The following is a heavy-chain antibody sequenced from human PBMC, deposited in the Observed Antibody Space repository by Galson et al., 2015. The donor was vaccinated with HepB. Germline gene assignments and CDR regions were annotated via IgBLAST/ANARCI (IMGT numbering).Heavy chain of an antibody. CDR2: INRSGNI. CDR1: GGSFSGYY. J-gene: IGHJ6*03. V-gene: IGHV4-34*01. D-gene: IGHD3-10*01. CDR3: ARADRGVIIVHHYYYMDV. Sequence: ETLSLTCAVYGGSFSGYYWTWIRQPPGKGLEWIGDINRSGNINCTPSLKSRVTISLDTSKTQFSLKLRSVTAADTVVYYCARADRGVIIVHHYYYMDVWGKGTTVTVSS.